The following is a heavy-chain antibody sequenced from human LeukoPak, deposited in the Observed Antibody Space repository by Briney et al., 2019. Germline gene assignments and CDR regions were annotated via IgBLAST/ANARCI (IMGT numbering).Heavy chain of an antibody. D-gene: IGHD3-22*01. J-gene: IGHJ4*02. V-gene: IGHV1-2*02. CDR1: GYTFTGYY. CDR3: ARARHYYDSNRIDY. CDR2: INPNSGGT. Sequence: ASVKVSCKASGYTFTGYYMHWVRQAPGQGLEWMGWINPNSGGTNYAQKFQGRVTMTRDTSISTAYMELSRLRSDDTAVYYCARARHYYDSNRIDYWGQGTLVTVSS.